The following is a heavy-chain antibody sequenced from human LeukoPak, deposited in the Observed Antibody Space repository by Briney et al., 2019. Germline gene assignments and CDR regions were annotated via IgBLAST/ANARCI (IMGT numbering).Heavy chain of an antibody. Sequence: PSETLSLTCAVYGGSFSGYYWSWIRQPPGKGLEWIGEINHSGSTNYNPSLKSRVTISVDTPKNQFSLKLSSVTAADTAVYYCARSPKGPYYYDSSGSPDAFDIWGQGTMVTVSS. CDR2: INHSGST. J-gene: IGHJ3*02. CDR3: ARSPKGPYYYDSSGSPDAFDI. D-gene: IGHD3-22*01. CDR1: GGSFSGYY. V-gene: IGHV4-34*01.